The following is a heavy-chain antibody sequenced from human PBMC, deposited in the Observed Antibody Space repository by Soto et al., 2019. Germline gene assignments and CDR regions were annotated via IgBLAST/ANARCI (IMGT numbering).Heavy chain of an antibody. CDR1: GHTFTSYA. V-gene: IGHV1-3*01. D-gene: IGHD3-3*01. Sequence: GASVKVSCEACGHTFTSYAMHWVRQAPGQRLEWMGWINAANGNTKYSQKFQDRVTITRDTSASTAFMELSSLRSEDTAVYYCASSLLHDFWSGYYVSEWNWFDPWGQGTLVTVSS. CDR3: ASSLLHDFWSGYYVSEWNWFDP. CDR2: INAANGNT. J-gene: IGHJ5*02.